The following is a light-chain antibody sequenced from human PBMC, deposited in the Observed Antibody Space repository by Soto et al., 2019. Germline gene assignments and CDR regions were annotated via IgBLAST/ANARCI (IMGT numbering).Light chain of an antibody. CDR1: QSVSSN. CDR2: GAS. Sequence: IVMTQSPATLSVSPGERATLSCRASQSVSSNLAWYQQKPGQAPRLLIYGASTRATGIPARFSGSGSGTEFTLTISSLQPEDFATYYCQQSNRYPITFGQGTRLEIK. J-gene: IGKJ5*01. CDR3: QQSNRYPIT. V-gene: IGKV3-15*01.